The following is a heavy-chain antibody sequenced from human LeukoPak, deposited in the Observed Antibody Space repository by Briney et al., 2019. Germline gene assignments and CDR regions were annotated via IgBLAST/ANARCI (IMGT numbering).Heavy chain of an antibody. CDR3: ARARGWHSAFTDFWSGYSYWADY. V-gene: IGHV4-30-2*01. Sequence: SQTLSLTCAVSGASMSSGGYSWSWTRQPPGKGLEWIGYIYRDGSTSYNPSLKSRLTISVDLSKNQFSLKLSSVTAADTAVYYCARARGWHSAFTDFWSGYSYWADYWGQGTLVTVSS. CDR2: IYRDGST. D-gene: IGHD3-3*01. J-gene: IGHJ4*02. CDR1: GASMSSGGYS.